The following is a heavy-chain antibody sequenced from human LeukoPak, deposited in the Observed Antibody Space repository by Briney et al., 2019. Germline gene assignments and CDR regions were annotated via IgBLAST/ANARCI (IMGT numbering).Heavy chain of an antibody. V-gene: IGHV4-34*01. J-gene: IGHJ4*02. Sequence: SETLSLTCAVYGGSFSGYYWSWIRQPPGKGLEWIGEINHSGGTNYNPSLKSRVTISVDTSKNQFSLKLSSVTAADTAVYYCARGSRVAWFGELSGYYFDYWGQGTLVTVSS. CDR3: ARGSRVAWFGELSGYYFDY. CDR2: INHSGGT. CDR1: GGSFSGYY. D-gene: IGHD3-10*01.